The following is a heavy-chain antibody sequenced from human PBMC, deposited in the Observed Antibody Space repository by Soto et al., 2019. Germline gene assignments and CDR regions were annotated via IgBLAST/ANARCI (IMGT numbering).Heavy chain of an antibody. CDR1: GYSFTSYW. CDR3: ARVVVAATSAYYYYYGMDV. J-gene: IGHJ6*02. Sequence: GESLKISCKGSGYSFTSYWIGWVRQMPGKGLEWMGIIYPGDSDTRYSPSFQGQVTISADKSLSTAYLQWSSLKASETAMYYCARVVVAATSAYYYYYGMDVWGQGTTVTVSS. V-gene: IGHV5-51*01. D-gene: IGHD2-15*01. CDR2: IYPGDSDT.